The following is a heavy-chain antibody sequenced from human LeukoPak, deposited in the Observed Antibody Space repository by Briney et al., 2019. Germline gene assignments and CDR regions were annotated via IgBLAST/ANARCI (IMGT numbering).Heavy chain of an antibody. D-gene: IGHD2-15*01. Sequence: GGSLRLSCAASGFTFSSYAMSWVRQAPGKGLEWVSAISGSGGSTYYADSVKGRFTISRDNSKNTLYLQMNSLRTEDTAVYYCARDCSGGSCYFWQTYYYYGMDVWGQGTTVTVSS. V-gene: IGHV3-23*01. CDR3: ARDCSGGSCYFWQTYYYYGMDV. CDR1: GFTFSSYA. CDR2: ISGSGGST. J-gene: IGHJ6*02.